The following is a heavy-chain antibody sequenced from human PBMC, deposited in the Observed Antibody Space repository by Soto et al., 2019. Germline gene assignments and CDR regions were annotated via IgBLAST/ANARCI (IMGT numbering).Heavy chain of an antibody. Sequence: SETLSLTCTVSGGSISSGGYYWSWIRQHPGKGLEWIGYIYYSGSTNYNPSLKSRVTISVDTSKNQFSLRLSSVTAADTPVYYCARGYGRNFDYWGQGTLVTVSS. D-gene: IGHD5-18*01. J-gene: IGHJ4*02. V-gene: IGHV4-31*03. CDR3: ARGYGRNFDY. CDR1: GGSISSGGYY. CDR2: IYYSGST.